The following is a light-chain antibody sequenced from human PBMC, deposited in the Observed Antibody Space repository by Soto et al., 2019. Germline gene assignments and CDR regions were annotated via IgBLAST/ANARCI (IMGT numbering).Light chain of an antibody. J-gene: IGKJ2*01. V-gene: IGKV3-15*01. CDR2: DAS. CDR3: QQGHNCPVT. Sequence: EIVMTQSPATLSLSPGERAALSCRASQSINTEFAWYQQKPGQPPSLLIYDASTRATGVPARITGSESGSESPTTISVLQSEYVADYYCQQGHNCPVTFGQGTRLEI. CDR1: QSINTE.